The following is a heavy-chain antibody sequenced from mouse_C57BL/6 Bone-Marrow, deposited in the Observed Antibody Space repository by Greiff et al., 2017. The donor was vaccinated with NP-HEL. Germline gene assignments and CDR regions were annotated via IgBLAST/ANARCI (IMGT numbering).Heavy chain of an antibody. CDR2: INPNNGGT. CDR3: TRGLRRTPFAY. D-gene: IGHD2-4*01. CDR1: GYTFTDYN. J-gene: IGHJ3*01. V-gene: IGHV1-22*01. Sequence: VQLQQSGPELVKPGASVKMSCKASGYTFTDYNMHWVKQSHGKSLEWIGYINPNNGGTSYNQKFKGKATLTVNKSSSTAYMELRSLTSEDSAVYYCTRGLRRTPFAYWGQGTLVTVSA.